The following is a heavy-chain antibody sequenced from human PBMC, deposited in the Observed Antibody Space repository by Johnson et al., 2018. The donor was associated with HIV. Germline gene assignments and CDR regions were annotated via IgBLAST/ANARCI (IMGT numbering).Heavy chain of an antibody. V-gene: IGHV3-30*18. CDR3: VKDRGRPGTPAGLDI. CDR2: MSYDGTNK. J-gene: IGHJ3*02. Sequence: QVQLVESGGGVVRPGGSLRLSCAAAGFTFDDYGMSWVRQAPGKGLEWVAVMSYDGTNKYYADSVKGRFTISRDNFKNTLFLQMNSLRVEDTAEYYCVKDRGRPGTPAGLDIWGQGTVVTVSS. D-gene: IGHD3-16*01. CDR1: GFTFDDYG.